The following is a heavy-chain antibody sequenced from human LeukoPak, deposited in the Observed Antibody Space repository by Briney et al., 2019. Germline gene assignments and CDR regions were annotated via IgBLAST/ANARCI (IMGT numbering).Heavy chain of an antibody. CDR3: VREGYSNYDY. D-gene: IGHD4-11*01. CDR2: MNPNSGNT. V-gene: IGHV1-8*03. Sequence: ASVRVSCKASGYTFTSYDINWVRQATGQGLEWVGWMNPNSGNTDCAQKFQGRVTITRNTSISTAYMELSSLKSEDTAVYYCVREGYSNYDYWGQGTLVTVSS. CDR1: GYTFTSYD. J-gene: IGHJ4*02.